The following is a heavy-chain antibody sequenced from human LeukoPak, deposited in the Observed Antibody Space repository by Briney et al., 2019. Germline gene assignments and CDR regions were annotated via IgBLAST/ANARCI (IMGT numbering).Heavy chain of an antibody. J-gene: IGHJ3*02. V-gene: IGHV1-2*02. CDR1: GYTFTSYG. CDR3: ARTSGSYIRVGAFDI. CDR2: INPNSGGT. D-gene: IGHD1-26*01. Sequence: ASVKVSCKASGYTFTSYGISWVRQAPGQGLEWMGWINPNSGGTNYAQKFQGRVTMTRDTSISTAYMELSRLRSDDTAVYYCARTSGSYIRVGAFDIWGQGTMVTVSS.